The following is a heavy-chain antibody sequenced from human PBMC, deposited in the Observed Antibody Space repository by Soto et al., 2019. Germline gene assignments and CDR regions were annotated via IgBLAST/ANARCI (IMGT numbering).Heavy chain of an antibody. V-gene: IGHV3-53*02. J-gene: IGHJ4*02. CDR2: IYSVGNT. CDR1: GFTFSSNY. Sequence: EVQLVETGGGLIQPGGSLRLSCAASGFTFSSNYMSWVRQAPGKGLEWVSVIYSVGNTYYADYVKGRFTISRDNATNTLYLQMNSLRAEDTAVYYCARDVGDFDYWGQGTLVTVSS. D-gene: IGHD2-15*01. CDR3: ARDVGDFDY.